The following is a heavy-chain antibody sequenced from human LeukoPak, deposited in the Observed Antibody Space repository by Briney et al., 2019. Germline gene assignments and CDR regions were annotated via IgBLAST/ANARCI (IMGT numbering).Heavy chain of an antibody. Sequence: SETLSLTCTVSGGSISSYHWSWIRQPPGKGLEWIGYIYYSGSTNYNPSLKSRVTISVDTSKNQFSLKLSSVTAADTAVYYCARDFGGDGLGYYWGQGTLVTVSS. V-gene: IGHV4-59*01. D-gene: IGHD3-10*01. CDR2: IYYSGST. CDR3: ARDFGGDGLGYY. CDR1: GGSISSYH. J-gene: IGHJ4*02.